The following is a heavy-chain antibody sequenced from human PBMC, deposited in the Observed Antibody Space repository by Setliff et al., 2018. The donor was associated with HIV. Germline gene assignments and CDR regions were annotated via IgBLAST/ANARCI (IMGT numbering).Heavy chain of an antibody. Sequence: KASETLSLTCTVSGGSISSSSSYWGWIRQPPGKGLEWIGIIYYSGSTYYKPSLKSGVTISVDTSKNQFSLKLNTVTAADTAMYYCARVVDADYLDYWGQGTPVTVSS. CDR1: GGSISSSSSY. J-gene: IGHJ4*02. D-gene: IGHD2-15*01. CDR3: ARVVDADYLDY. CDR2: IYYSGST. V-gene: IGHV4-39*01.